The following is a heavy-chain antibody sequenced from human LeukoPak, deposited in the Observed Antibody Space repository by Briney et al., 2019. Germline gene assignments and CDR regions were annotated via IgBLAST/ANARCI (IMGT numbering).Heavy chain of an antibody. CDR3: ARDGRYGDYAFDI. J-gene: IGHJ3*02. CDR1: GFSFSDSD. D-gene: IGHD4-17*01. Sequence: GGSLRLSCAASGFSFSDSDMNWVRQAPGKGLEWVSSITTTSEYIYYADSVKGRFTIFRDNAKKSLYLQMNSLRAEDTAVYYCARDGRYGDYAFDIWGQGTMVTVSS. CDR2: ITTTSEYI. V-gene: IGHV3-21*01.